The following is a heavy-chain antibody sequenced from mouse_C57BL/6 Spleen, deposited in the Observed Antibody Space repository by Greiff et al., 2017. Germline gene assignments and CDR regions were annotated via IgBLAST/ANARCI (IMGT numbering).Heavy chain of an antibody. CDR1: GYTFTEYT. J-gene: IGHJ2*01. V-gene: IGHV1-62-2*01. CDR3: ARHEDWSNYFDY. Sequence: QVQLKESGAELVKPGASVKLSCKASGYTFTEYTIHWVKQRSGQGLAWIGWFYPGSGRIKYNENFKDKATLTVDKSSSTVYMELSRMTSEDSAVYFCARHEDWSNYFDYWGQGTTLTVSS. CDR2: FYPGSGRI. D-gene: IGHD5-1*01.